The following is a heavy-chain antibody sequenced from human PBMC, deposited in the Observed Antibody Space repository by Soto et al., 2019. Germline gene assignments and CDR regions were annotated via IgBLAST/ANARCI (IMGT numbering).Heavy chain of an antibody. J-gene: IGHJ6*03. CDR2: IYYSGST. Sequence: SETLSLTCTVSGGSISSYYWSWIRQPPGKGLEWIGYIYYSGSTNYNPSLKSRVTISVDTSKNQFSLKLSSVTAADTAVYYCAREYGRMDVWGKGTTVTVSS. V-gene: IGHV4-59*01. CDR1: GGSISSYY. CDR3: AREYGRMDV. D-gene: IGHD4-17*01.